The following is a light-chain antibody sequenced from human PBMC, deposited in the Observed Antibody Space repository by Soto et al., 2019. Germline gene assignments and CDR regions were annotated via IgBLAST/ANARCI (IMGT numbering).Light chain of an antibody. CDR2: GAS. Sequence: VVTQSPATLSVFPGETATLSCRASQSVSSDLAWYQQRPGQAPRLLIYGASTRATGIPARFRGSGSGTEFRLTTSGLHSEFFATFYCQQYNTWHPKMACGRGTRVDIK. CDR1: QSVSSD. J-gene: IGKJ1*01. V-gene: IGKV3-15*01. CDR3: QQYNTWHPKMA.